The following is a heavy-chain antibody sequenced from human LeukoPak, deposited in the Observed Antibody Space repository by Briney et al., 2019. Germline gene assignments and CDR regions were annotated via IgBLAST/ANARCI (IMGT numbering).Heavy chain of an antibody. D-gene: IGHD4-17*01. CDR3: AKDGDYGDYL. Sequence: PSETLSLTCAVYGGSFSGYYWSWIRQPPGKGLEWVSAISGSGGSTYYADSVKGRFTISRDNSKNTLYLQMNSLRAEDTAVYYCAKDGDYGDYLWGQGTLVTVSS. CDR2: ISGSGGST. CDR1: GGSFSGYY. V-gene: IGHV3-23*01. J-gene: IGHJ4*02.